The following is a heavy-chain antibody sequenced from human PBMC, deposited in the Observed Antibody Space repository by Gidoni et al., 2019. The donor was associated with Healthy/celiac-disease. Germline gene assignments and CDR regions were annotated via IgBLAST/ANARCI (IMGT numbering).Heavy chain of an antibody. D-gene: IGHD1-26*01. CDR2: ISGIGGST. CDR1: GFTFSSYA. J-gene: IGHJ3*02. V-gene: IGHV3-23*01. Sequence: EVQLLESGGGLVQPGGSLRLSCAASGFTFSSYAMGWVRQAPGKGLGWVSAISGIGGSTYYADSVKGRFTISRDNSKNTLYLQMNSLRAEDTAVYYCAKDGGSGSYYPSDAFDIWGQGTMVTVSS. CDR3: AKDGGSGSYYPSDAFDI.